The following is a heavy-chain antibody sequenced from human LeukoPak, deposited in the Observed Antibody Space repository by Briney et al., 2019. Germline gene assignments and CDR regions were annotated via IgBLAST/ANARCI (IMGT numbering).Heavy chain of an antibody. J-gene: IGHJ4*02. CDR2: ISYDGSNK. V-gene: IGHV3-30-3*01. CDR3: ARGSSIVV. Sequence: GGSLRLSCAASGFTFSSYAMHWVRQAPGKGLEWVAVISYDGSNKYYADSVKGRFTISRDNSKNTLYLQMNSLRAEDTAVYYCARGSSIVVWGQGTLVTVSS. D-gene: IGHD2-15*01. CDR1: GFTFSSYA.